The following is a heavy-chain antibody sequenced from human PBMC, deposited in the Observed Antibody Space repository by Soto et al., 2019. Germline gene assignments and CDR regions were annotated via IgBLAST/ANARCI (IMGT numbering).Heavy chain of an antibody. CDR3: ARQRYSSSWYLHYYYGMDV. Sequence: ETLSLTCTVSGGSISSYYWSWIRQPAGKGLEWIGRIYTSGSTNYNPSLKSRVTMSVDTSKNQFSLKLSSVTAADTAVYYCARQRYSSSWYLHYYYGMDVWGQGTTVTVSS. CDR1: GGSISSYY. V-gene: IGHV4-4*07. D-gene: IGHD6-13*01. CDR2: IYTSGST. J-gene: IGHJ6*02.